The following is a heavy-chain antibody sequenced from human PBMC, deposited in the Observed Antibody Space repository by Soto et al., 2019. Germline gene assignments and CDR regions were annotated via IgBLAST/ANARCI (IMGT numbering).Heavy chain of an antibody. J-gene: IGHJ6*02. CDR2: ISAYNGNT. V-gene: IGHV1-18*04. CDR1: GYTFTSYG. Sequence: VSVKVSCKASGYTFTSYGISWVRQAPGRGLEWMGWISAYNGNTNYAQKLQGRVTMTTDTSTSTAYMELRSLRSDDTAVYYCARMGEYSSFYGMDVWGQGTTVTVSS. CDR3: ARMGEYSSFYGMDV. D-gene: IGHD6-6*01.